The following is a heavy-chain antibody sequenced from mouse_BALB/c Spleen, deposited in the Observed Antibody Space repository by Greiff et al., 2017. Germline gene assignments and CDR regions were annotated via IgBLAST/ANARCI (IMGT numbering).Heavy chain of an antibody. CDR2: ISNLAYSI. J-gene: IGHJ3*01. D-gene: IGHD2-2*01. CDR3: ARDDGYDIAWFAY. V-gene: IGHV5-15*02. Sequence: EVKLVESGGGLVKPGGSRKLSCAASGFTFSDYGMAWVRQAPGKGPEWVAFISNLAYSIYYADTVTGRFTISRENAKNTLYLEMSSLRSEDTAMYYCARDDGYDIAWFAYWGQGTLVTVSA. CDR1: GFTFSDYG.